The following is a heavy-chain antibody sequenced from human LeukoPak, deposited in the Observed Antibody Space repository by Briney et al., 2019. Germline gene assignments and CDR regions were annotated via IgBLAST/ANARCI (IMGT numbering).Heavy chain of an antibody. CDR2: IYYSGST. CDR3: ASKYSSGWYEAFDI. V-gene: IGHV4-59*01. CDR1: GGSISSYY. D-gene: IGHD6-19*01. J-gene: IGHJ3*02. Sequence: PSETLSLTCTVSGGSISSYYWSWIRQPPGKGLEWIGYIYYSGSTNYNPSLKSRVTISVDTSKNQFSLKLSSVTAADTAVYYCASKYSSGWYEAFDIWGQGTMSPSLQ.